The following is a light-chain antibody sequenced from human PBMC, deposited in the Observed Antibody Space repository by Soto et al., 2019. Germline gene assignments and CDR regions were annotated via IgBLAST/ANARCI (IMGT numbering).Light chain of an antibody. CDR2: EVT. CDR3: SSYAGSINPYV. V-gene: IGLV2-8*01. CDR1: SGDIGGYDY. J-gene: IGLJ1*01. Sequence: QSVLTQPPSASGSPGQSVTISCTGTSGDIGGYDYVSWYQQHPGKAPKLMIYEVTKRPLGVPDRFSCSKSGNTASLTVSGLQAEDEADYYCSSYAGSINPYVFGTGTKLTDL.